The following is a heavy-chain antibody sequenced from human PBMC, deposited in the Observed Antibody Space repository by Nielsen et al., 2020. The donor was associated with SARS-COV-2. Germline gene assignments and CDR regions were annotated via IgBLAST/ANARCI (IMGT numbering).Heavy chain of an antibody. CDR3: ARVGVATIRHFDY. V-gene: IGHV1-2*06. CDR2: INPNSGGT. CDR1: GYTFTSYG. Sequence: ASVKVSCKASGYTFTSYGISWVRQAPGQGLEWMGRINPNSGGTNYAQKFQGRVTMTRDTSISTAYMELRSLRSDDTAVYYCARVGVATIRHFDYWGQGTLVTVSS. D-gene: IGHD5-24*01. J-gene: IGHJ4*02.